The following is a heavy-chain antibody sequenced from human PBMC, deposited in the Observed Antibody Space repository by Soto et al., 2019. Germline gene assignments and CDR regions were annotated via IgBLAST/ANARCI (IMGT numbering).Heavy chain of an antibody. Sequence: QVQLVESGGGVVQPGRSLRLSCAASGFTFSSYGMHWVRQAPGKGLEWVAVIWYDGSNKYYADSVKGRFTISRDNSKNTLYLQMNSLRAEDTAVYYCARELWLGESNWYFDLWGRGTLVTVSS. D-gene: IGHD3-10*01. CDR2: IWYDGSNK. CDR3: ARELWLGESNWYFDL. CDR1: GFTFSSYG. J-gene: IGHJ2*01. V-gene: IGHV3-33*01.